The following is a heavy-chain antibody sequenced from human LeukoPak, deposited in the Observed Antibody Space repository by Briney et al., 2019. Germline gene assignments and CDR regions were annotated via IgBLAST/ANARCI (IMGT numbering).Heavy chain of an antibody. J-gene: IGHJ4*02. D-gene: IGHD3-10*01. V-gene: IGHV3-23*01. Sequence: GGSLRLSCAASGFTFSSYAMSWVRQAPGKGLEGVSAISGSGGSTYYADSVKGRFTISRDNSKNTLYLQMNSLRAEDTAVYYCAKGHYYGSGSYSIPYYFDYWGQGTLVTVSS. CDR2: ISGSGGST. CDR1: GFTFSSYA. CDR3: AKGHYYGSGSYSIPYYFDY.